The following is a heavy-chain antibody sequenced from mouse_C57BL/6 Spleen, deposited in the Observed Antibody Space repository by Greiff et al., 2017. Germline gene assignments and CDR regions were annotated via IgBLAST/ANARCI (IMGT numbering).Heavy chain of an antibody. D-gene: IGHD1-1*02. V-gene: IGHV1-52*01. Sequence: QVQLQQPGAELVRPGSSVKLSCKASGYTFTSYWMHWVKQRPIQGLEWIGNIDPSDSETHYPPQFKDEATLTVDTSSSPAYMQLSSLTSEASAVCYCARGGYYGRDYGGKGTTHTLPT. J-gene: IGHJ2*01. CDR2: IDPSDSET. CDR1: GYTFTSYW. CDR3: ARGGYYGRDY.